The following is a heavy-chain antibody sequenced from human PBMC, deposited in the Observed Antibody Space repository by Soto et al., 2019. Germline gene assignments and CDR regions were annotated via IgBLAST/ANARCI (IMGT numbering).Heavy chain of an antibody. Sequence: PSETLSLTCTVSGGSISSSSYYWGWIRQPPGKGLEWIGSIYYSGSTYYNPSLKSRVTISVDTSKNQFSLKLSSVTAADTAVYYCARHPNIAAAGYYYYYYMDVWGKGTTVTVSS. CDR2: IYYSGST. CDR1: GGSISSSSYY. CDR3: ARHPNIAAAGYYYYYYMDV. D-gene: IGHD6-13*01. J-gene: IGHJ6*03. V-gene: IGHV4-39*01.